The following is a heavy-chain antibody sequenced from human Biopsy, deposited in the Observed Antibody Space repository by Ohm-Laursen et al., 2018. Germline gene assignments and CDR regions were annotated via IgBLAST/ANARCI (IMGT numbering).Heavy chain of an antibody. D-gene: IGHD2-8*01. CDR3: ARDPLNGHKHFDY. J-gene: IGHJ4*02. CDR1: SYTFTDYN. Sequence: SVKVSCKASSYTFTDYNIHWMRQAPGQGLEWPGYINCKTGATNYAQKFQGTVTMTRDTSISTAYLALGSLRSADTAIYYCARDPLNGHKHFDYWGQGSLVIVSS. CDR2: INCKTGAT. V-gene: IGHV1-2*02.